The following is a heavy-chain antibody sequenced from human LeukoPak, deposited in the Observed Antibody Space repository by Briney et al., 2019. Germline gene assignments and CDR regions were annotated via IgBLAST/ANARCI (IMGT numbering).Heavy chain of an antibody. J-gene: IGHJ4*02. V-gene: IGHV3-30*02. CDR2: IRYDGNNQ. CDR1: GFTFSSSG. D-gene: IGHD5-18*01. Sequence: GGSLRLSCAASGFTFSSSGMHWVRQAPGKGLDWVSFIRYDGNNQYYADSVKGRFTISRDNAKNSLYLQMNSLRAEDTAVYYCARADWDTAMIDYWGQGTLVTVSS. CDR3: ARADWDTAMIDY.